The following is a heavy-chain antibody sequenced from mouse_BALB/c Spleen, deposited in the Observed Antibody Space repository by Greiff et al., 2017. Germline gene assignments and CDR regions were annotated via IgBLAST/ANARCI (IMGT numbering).Heavy chain of an antibody. J-gene: IGHJ3*01. CDR1: GFTFSSYT. Sequence: DVQLVESGGGLVQPGGSLKLSCAASGFTFSSYTMSWVRQTPEKRLEWVAYISNGGGSTYYPDTVKGRFTISRDNAKNTLYLQMSSLKSEDTAMYYCARHGYDSWFAYWGQGTLVTVSA. D-gene: IGHD2-2*01. CDR2: ISNGGGST. CDR3: ARHGYDSWFAY. V-gene: IGHV5-12-2*01.